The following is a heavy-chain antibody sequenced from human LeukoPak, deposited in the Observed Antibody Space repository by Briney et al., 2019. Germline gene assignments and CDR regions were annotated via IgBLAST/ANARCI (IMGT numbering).Heavy chain of an antibody. CDR2: MNPNSGNT. Sequence: GASVKVSCKASGYTFTSYDINWVRQATGQGLEWMGWMNPNSGNTGYAQKFQGRVTMTRDTSTSTVYMDLSSLRSEDTAVYYCARATIQTTAAAAPDPWGQGTLVTVSS. J-gene: IGHJ5*02. D-gene: IGHD2-2*01. CDR3: ARATIQTTAAAAPDP. CDR1: GYTFTSYD. V-gene: IGHV1-8*01.